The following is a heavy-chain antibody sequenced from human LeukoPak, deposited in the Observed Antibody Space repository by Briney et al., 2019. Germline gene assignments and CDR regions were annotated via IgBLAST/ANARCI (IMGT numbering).Heavy chain of an antibody. V-gene: IGHV1-2*02. Sequence: ASVKISCKASGYTFTGYDIHWVRQAPGQGLEWMGWINSNSGGTNYKEKFQGRVTMTRDTSISTAYMELSGLTSDDTAVFYCARGIDNWFDPWGQGTLVTVSS. J-gene: IGHJ5*02. CDR1: GYTFTGYD. CDR3: ARGIDNWFDP. D-gene: IGHD2-15*01. CDR2: INSNSGGT.